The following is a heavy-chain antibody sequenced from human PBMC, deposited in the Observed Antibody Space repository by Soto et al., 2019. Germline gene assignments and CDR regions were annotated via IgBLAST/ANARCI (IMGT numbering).Heavy chain of an antibody. D-gene: IGHD6-6*01. J-gene: IGHJ6*02. CDR3: ASDSSTSLYYGMDV. Sequence: GESLKISCKGSGYSFTSYWISWVRQMPGKGLEWMGRIDPSDSYTNYSPSFHGHVTISADKSISTAYLQWSSLKASDTAMYYCASDSSTSLYYGMDVWGQGSTATVSS. CDR1: GYSFTSYW. CDR2: IDPSDSYT. V-gene: IGHV5-10-1*01.